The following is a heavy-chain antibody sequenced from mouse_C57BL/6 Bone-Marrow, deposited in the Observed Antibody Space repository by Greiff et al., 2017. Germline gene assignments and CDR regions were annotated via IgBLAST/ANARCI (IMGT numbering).Heavy chain of an antibody. Sequence: QVQLQQPGAELVMPGASVKLSCKASGYTFTSYWMHWVKQRPGQGLEWIGEIDPSDSYTNYNQNFKGKSTLTVDKSSSTASMQLSSLTSEDSAVYYCARDGSCYDWFAYWGQGTLVTVSA. CDR3: ARDGSCYDWFAY. CDR1: GYTFTSYW. D-gene: IGHD1-1*01. J-gene: IGHJ3*01. CDR2: IDPSDSYT. V-gene: IGHV1-69*01.